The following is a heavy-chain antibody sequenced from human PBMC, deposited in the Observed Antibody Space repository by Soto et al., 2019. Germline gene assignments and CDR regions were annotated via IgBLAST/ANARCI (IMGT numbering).Heavy chain of an antibody. D-gene: IGHD2-15*01. J-gene: IGHJ4*02. CDR1: GYSFTSYW. V-gene: IGHV5-51*01. Sequence: GESLKISCKGSGYSFTSYWIGWVRQMPGRGLEWMGIIYPGDSDTRYSPSFQGQVTISAAKSISTAYLQWSSLKASDTAMYYCATVVVVAAAGTFNPYYFDYWGQGTLVTVSS. CDR2: IYPGDSDT. CDR3: ATVVVVAAAGTFNPYYFDY.